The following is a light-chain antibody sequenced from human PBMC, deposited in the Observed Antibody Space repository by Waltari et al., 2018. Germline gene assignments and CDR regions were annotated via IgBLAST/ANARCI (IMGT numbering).Light chain of an antibody. CDR1: QSVSST. V-gene: IGKV3-20*01. Sequence: EIVLTQSPGTLSLSPGESATLACRASQSVSSTLAWYQQKPGQAPRLLIYDASTRATGIADRFSGSGSGTDFSLTISRLEPEDLAVYYCQKYGRLPATFGQGTKVEIK. CDR2: DAS. CDR3: QKYGRLPAT. J-gene: IGKJ1*01.